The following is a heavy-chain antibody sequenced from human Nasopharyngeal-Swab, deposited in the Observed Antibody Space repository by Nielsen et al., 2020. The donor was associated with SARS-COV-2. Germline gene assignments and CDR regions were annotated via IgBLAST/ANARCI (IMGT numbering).Heavy chain of an antibody. D-gene: IGHD6-19*01. CDR1: GYTFTSYD. Sequence: ASVKVSCKASGYTFTSYDINWVRQATGQGLEWMGWMNPNSGSTNYAQKFQGRVTMTRDTSISTAYMALSRLRSDDTAVYYCARDPTSVAGTGDYYYGMDVWGQGTTVTVSS. V-gene: IGHV1-2*02. CDR2: MNPNSGST. CDR3: ARDPTSVAGTGDYYYGMDV. J-gene: IGHJ6*02.